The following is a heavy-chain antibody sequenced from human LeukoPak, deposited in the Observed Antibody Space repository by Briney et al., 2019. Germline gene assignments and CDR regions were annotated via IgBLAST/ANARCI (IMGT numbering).Heavy chain of an antibody. CDR3: VNGPTKHGYHYYFDY. Sequence: GGSLRLSCAASGFAFSIFGMHWVRQVPGQGLEWVTFIPYDGSNKYYADSVQGRFTISRDNSENTLSLQMNSLRPEDTAIYYCVNGPTKHGYHYYFDYWGQGTLVTVSS. V-gene: IGHV3-30*02. CDR1: GFAFSIFG. CDR2: IPYDGSNK. J-gene: IGHJ4*02. D-gene: IGHD5-24*01.